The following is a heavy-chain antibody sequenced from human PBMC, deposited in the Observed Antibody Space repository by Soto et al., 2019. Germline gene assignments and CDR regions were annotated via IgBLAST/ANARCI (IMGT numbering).Heavy chain of an antibody. CDR3: AIVGTVTTWGFDY. J-gene: IGHJ4*02. CDR2: ISGSGGST. V-gene: IGHV3-23*01. Sequence: EVQLLESGGGLVQPGGSLRLSCAASGFTFSSYAMSWVRQAPGKGLEWVSAISGSGGSTYYADSVKGRFTSSRDNSKNTLYLQMNSLRAEDTAVYYCAIVGTVTTWGFDYWGQGTLVTVSS. D-gene: IGHD4-17*01. CDR1: GFTFSSYA.